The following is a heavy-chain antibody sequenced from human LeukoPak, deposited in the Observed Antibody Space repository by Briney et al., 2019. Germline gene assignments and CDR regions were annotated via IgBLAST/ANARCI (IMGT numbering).Heavy chain of an antibody. D-gene: IGHD2-2*01. CDR1: GYTFTSYY. Sequence: ASVKVSCKASGYTFTSYYMHWVRQAPGQGLEWMGIINPSGGSTSYAQKFQGRVTMTRDTSTSTVYMELSSLRSEDTAVYYCARGNIVVVPAAITYWFDPWGQGTLVTVSS. J-gene: IGHJ5*02. CDR2: INPSGGST. CDR3: ARGNIVVVPAAITYWFDP. V-gene: IGHV1-46*01.